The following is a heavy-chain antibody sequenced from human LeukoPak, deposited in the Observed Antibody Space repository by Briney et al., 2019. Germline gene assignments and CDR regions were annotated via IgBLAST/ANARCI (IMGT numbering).Heavy chain of an antibody. Sequence: SETLSLTCTVSGGSISTTSYYWGWIRQPPGKGLEWIGSIYYTGITFYNASLKSRVTISVDTSKSQFSLELSSLTAADTALYFCARHSSRDAFDIWGQGTMVTASS. CDR2: IYYTGIT. CDR1: GGSISTTSYY. J-gene: IGHJ3*02. CDR3: ARHSSRDAFDI. V-gene: IGHV4-39*01. D-gene: IGHD6-13*01.